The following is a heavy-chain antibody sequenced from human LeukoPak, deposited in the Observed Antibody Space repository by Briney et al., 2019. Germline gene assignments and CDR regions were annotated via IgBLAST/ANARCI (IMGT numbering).Heavy chain of an antibody. CDR1: GFTYSGYG. CDR2: IWYDGSNK. J-gene: IGHJ6*02. Sequence: PGGSLRLSCAASGFTYSGYGMHWVRQAPGKGLEWVAVIWYDGSNKYYADSVKGRFTISRDNSKNTLYLQMNSLRAEDTAVYYCARGYGGNSGLWDYYGMDVWGQGTTVTVSS. V-gene: IGHV3-33*08. D-gene: IGHD4-23*01. CDR3: ARGYGGNSGLWDYYGMDV.